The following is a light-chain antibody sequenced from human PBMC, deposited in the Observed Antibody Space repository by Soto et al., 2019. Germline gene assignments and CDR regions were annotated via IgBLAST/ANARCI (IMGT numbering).Light chain of an antibody. CDR2: DVS. Sequence: QSVLTQPASVSGSPGQSITISCTGTSSDVGGYNYVSWYQQHPGKAPKLMIYDVSNRPSGVSNRFSGSKSGNTASLTISGVQAEDEDDYYCSSYTRSSTLVFGGGTKLTVL. CDR3: SSYTRSSTLV. J-gene: IGLJ2*01. CDR1: SSDVGGYNY. V-gene: IGLV2-14*01.